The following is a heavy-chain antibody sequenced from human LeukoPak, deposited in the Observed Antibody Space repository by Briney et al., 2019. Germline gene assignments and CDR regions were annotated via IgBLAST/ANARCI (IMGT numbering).Heavy chain of an antibody. CDR3: AREDGDYYYYGMDV. D-gene: IGHD4-17*01. CDR1: GFIFSSYE. J-gene: IGHJ6*02. Sequence: GGSLRLSCAASGFIFSSYEMNWVRQAPGKGLEWVSYISSSGSTIYYADSVKGRFTISRDNAKNSLYLQMNSLRAEDTAVYYCAREDGDYYYYGMDVWGQGTTVTVSS. V-gene: IGHV3-48*03. CDR2: ISSSGSTI.